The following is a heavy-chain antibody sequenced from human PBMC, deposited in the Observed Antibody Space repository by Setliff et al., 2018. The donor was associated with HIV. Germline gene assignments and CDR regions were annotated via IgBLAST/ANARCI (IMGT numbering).Heavy chain of an antibody. CDR2: FDSSGGT. D-gene: IGHD6-19*01. V-gene: IGHV4-61*02. CDR3: EVAGQ. J-gene: IGHJ4*02. CDR1: GDSVRSSRYY. Sequence: SETLSLTCTVSGDSVRSSRYYWSWIRQPAGMGLEWIGRFDSSGGTDYNPSLKSRVTISKDTSKNQFSLRLTSVTAADTAVYYCEVAGQWGQGTLVTVSS.